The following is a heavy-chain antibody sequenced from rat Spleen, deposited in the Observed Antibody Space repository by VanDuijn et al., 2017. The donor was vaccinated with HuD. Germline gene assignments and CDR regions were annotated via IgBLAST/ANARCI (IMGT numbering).Heavy chain of an antibody. D-gene: IGHD1-9*01. Sequence: EVQLVESDGGLVQPGRSLKLSCAASGFTFSDYYMAWVRQAPTKGLEWVATISYDGRRVYFRDSVKGRFTISRDNAKSTLYLQMDSLRSEDTATYYCARPFGYNGYWYFDFWGPGTMVTVSS. CDR1: GFTFSDYY. J-gene: IGHJ1*01. CDR3: ARPFGYNGYWYFDF. V-gene: IGHV5-29*01. CDR2: ISYDGRRV.